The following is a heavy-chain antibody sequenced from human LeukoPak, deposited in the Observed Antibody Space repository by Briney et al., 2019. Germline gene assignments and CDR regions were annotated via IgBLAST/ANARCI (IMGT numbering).Heavy chain of an antibody. V-gene: IGHV3-53*01. CDR1: GFTFSSKY. CDR2: MYNNGNT. Sequence: GGSLRLSCAASGFTFSSKYMSWVRQAPGKGLEWVSVMYNNGNTHYADSVKGRFTISRDNVKNMLYLQMNSLRPEDTAVYYCARVGGDRVAYWGQGTLVTVSS. J-gene: IGHJ4*02. CDR3: ARVGGDRVAY. D-gene: IGHD4-17*01.